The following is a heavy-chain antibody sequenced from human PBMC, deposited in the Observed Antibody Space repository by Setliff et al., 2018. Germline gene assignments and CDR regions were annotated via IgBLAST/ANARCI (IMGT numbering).Heavy chain of an antibody. V-gene: IGHV3-7*01. D-gene: IGHD5-18*01. CDR3: ARVPRFTDTRNAFDI. CDR2: IKQDGSEK. J-gene: IGHJ3*02. CDR1: GFTFGSYW. Sequence: PGGSLRLSCAASGFTFGSYWMSWVRQAPGKGLEWVANIKQDGSEKYYVDSVKGRFTISRDNAKNSLYLQMNSLRAEDTAVYYCARVPRFTDTRNAFDIWGQGTMVTVSS.